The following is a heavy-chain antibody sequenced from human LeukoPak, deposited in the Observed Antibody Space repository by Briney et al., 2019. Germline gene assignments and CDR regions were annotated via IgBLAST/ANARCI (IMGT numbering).Heavy chain of an antibody. CDR2: ISSSGSTI. D-gene: IGHD3-22*01. CDR3: ARTYYYDSSGYSFDY. J-gene: IGHJ4*02. CDR1: GFTFSSYE. Sequence: PGGFLRLSCAASGFTFSSYEMNWVRQAPGKGLEWVSYISSSGSTIYYADSVKGRFTISRDNAKNSLYLQMNSLRAEDTAVYYCARTYYYDSSGYSFDYWGQGTLVTVSS. V-gene: IGHV3-48*03.